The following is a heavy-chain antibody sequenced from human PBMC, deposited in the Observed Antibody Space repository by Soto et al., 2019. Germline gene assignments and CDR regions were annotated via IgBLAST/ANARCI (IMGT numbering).Heavy chain of an antibody. D-gene: IGHD5-18*01. Sequence: ASVKVSCKASGYTFTGYYMRWVRQAPGQGLEWMGWINPNSGGTNYAQKFQGRVTMTRDTSISTAYMELSRLRSDDTAVYYCARAPRHTAMVIIDSNFDYWGQGTLVTVSS. V-gene: IGHV1-2*02. J-gene: IGHJ4*02. CDR2: INPNSGGT. CDR1: GYTFTGYY. CDR3: ARAPRHTAMVIIDSNFDY.